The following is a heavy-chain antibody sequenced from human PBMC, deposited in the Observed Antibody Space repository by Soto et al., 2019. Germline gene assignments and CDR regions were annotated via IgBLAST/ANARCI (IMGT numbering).Heavy chain of an antibody. CDR3: ARPSSGYFRDAFDI. D-gene: IGHD3-3*01. V-gene: IGHV1-69*13. Sequence: SVKVSCKASGGTFSSYAISWVRQAPGQGLEWMGGIIPIFGTANYAQKFQGRVTITADESTSTAYMELSSLRSEDTAVYYCARPSSGYFRDAFDIWGHGTMVTVSS. J-gene: IGHJ3*02. CDR1: GGTFSSYA. CDR2: IIPIFGTA.